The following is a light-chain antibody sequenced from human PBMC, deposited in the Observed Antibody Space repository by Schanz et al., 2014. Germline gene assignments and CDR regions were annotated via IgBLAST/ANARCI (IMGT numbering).Light chain of an antibody. CDR2: GAS. J-gene: IGKJ4*01. Sequence: EIVMTQSPTTLSLSPGETATLSCRASQNVATNLAWYQQKPGQAPRLLIYGASTRVTGIPGRFSGSGSGTDFTLTISSLGPEDFAVYYCQQYGSSSRVTFGGGTKVEIK. CDR3: QQYGSSSRVT. CDR1: QNVATN. V-gene: IGKV3-20*01.